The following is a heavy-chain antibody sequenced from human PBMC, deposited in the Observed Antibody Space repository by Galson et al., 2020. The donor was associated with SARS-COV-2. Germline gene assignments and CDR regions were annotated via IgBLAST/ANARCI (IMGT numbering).Heavy chain of an antibody. Sequence: ASVKVSCKSSGFTFSGSALQWVRQARGQRLEWIGRIVVGSDRTYYAQKFQERVTITGDMSTSTAYMELSNLRSGDTAVYFCAADTRRSGSYSVWGQGTLVTVSS. V-gene: IGHV1-58*01. J-gene: IGHJ4*02. CDR1: GFTFSGSA. CDR2: IVVGSDRT. D-gene: IGHD1-26*01. CDR3: AADTRRSGSYSV.